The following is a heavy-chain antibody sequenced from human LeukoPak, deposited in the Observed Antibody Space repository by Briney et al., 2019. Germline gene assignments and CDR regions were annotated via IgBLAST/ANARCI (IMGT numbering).Heavy chain of an antibody. V-gene: IGHV4-38-2*02. CDR3: ARDPDGGPDY. Sequence: SETLSLTCAVSGYSIRSGHYWGWIRQPPGKGLEWIGSIYHSGSTYYNPSLKSRVTISVDTSKNQFSLKLSSVTAADTAVYYCARDPDGGPDYWGQGTLVTVSS. CDR1: GYSIRSGHY. CDR2: IYHSGST. D-gene: IGHD3-16*01. J-gene: IGHJ4*02.